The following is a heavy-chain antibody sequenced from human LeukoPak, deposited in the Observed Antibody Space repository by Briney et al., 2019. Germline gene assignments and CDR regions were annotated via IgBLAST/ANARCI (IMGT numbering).Heavy chain of an antibody. D-gene: IGHD6-13*01. V-gene: IGHV4-59*01. CDR3: AISDPFSSSYAFDI. CDR2: IYYSGST. Sequence: SETLSLTCTVSGGSISSYYWSWIRQPPGKGLEWIGYIYYSGSTNYNPSLKSRVTISVDTSKNQFSLKLSSVTAADTAVYYCAISDPFSSSYAFDIWGQGTMVTVSS. J-gene: IGHJ3*02. CDR1: GGSISSYY.